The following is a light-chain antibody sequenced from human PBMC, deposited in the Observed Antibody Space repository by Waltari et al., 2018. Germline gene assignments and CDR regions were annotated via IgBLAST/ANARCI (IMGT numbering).Light chain of an antibody. Sequence: ITISCTGTSSDVGSYNLVSWYQQHPGKAPKLMIYEVSKRPSGVSNRFSGSKSGNTASLTISGLQAEDEADYYCCSYAGSTTYVFGTGTKVTVL. CDR3: CSYAGSTTYV. J-gene: IGLJ1*01. CDR2: EVS. CDR1: SSDVGSYNL. V-gene: IGLV2-23*02.